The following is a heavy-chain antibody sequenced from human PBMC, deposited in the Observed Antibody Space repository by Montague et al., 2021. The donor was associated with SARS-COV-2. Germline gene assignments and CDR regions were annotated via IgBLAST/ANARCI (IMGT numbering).Heavy chain of an antibody. Sequence: SETLSLTCTVSGGSISSSSYYWGWIRQPGGKGLEWIGSIYYSGXTXYXXXXEXRVTISVDTSKNQFPLKLSPVTAADTAVYYCARGIRRTWIQLWVRSGFDYWGQGTLVTVSS. CDR3: ARGIRRTWIQLWVRSGFDY. CDR2: IYYSGXT. CDR1: GGSISSSSYY. D-gene: IGHD5-18*01. V-gene: IGHV4-39*06. J-gene: IGHJ4*02.